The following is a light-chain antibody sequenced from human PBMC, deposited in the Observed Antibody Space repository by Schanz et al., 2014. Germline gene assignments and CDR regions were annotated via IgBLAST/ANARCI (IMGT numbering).Light chain of an antibody. CDR3: QKYDRAPWT. V-gene: IGKV1-27*01. J-gene: IGKJ1*01. CDR2: GAS. Sequence: DIQMTQSPSSLSAFVGDRVTITCRASQGIRNYLAWYQHKPGKVPTLLIYGASTLRPGVPSRFSGSGSGTDFTLTVSSLQPEDVATYYCQKYDRAPWTFGQGTRVEIK. CDR1: QGIRNY.